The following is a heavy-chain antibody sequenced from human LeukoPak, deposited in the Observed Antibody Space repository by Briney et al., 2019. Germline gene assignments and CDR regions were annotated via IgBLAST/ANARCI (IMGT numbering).Heavy chain of an antibody. Sequence: ASVKVSCKASGYTFTSYGISWVRQAPGQGLEWMGWTSAYNGNTNYAQKLQGRVTMTTDTSTSTAYMELRSLRSDDTAVYYCARGSNSGSYPWAYYYYYMDVWGKGTTVTVSS. D-gene: IGHD1-26*01. CDR3: ARGSNSGSYPWAYYYYYMDV. CDR1: GYTFTSYG. J-gene: IGHJ6*03. CDR2: TSAYNGNT. V-gene: IGHV1-18*01.